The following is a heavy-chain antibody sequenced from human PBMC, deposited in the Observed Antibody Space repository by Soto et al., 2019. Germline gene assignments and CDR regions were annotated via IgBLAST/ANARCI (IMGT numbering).Heavy chain of an antibody. D-gene: IGHD2-15*01. CDR3: GSDEGVNELEADAFDI. CDR1: GGSFSGYY. CDR2: INHSGST. V-gene: IGHV4-34*01. Sequence: SETLSLTCAVYGGSFSGYYWSWIRQPPGKGLEWIGEINHSGSTNYNPSLKSRVTISVDTSKNQFSLKLSSVTAADTAVYYCGSDEGVNELEADAFDIWGQGTMVTVSS. J-gene: IGHJ3*02.